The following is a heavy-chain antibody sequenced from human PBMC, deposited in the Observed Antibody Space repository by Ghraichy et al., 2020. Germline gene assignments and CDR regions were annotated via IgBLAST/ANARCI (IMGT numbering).Heavy chain of an antibody. J-gene: IGHJ4*02. D-gene: IGHD3-3*01. Sequence: ASVKVSCKASGYTFTSYGISWVRQAPGQGLEWMGWIGAYNGNTNYAQKYQGRVTMTTDTSTSTAYMELRSLRSDDTAVYYCARQESDFWSGYSTLHYFDYWGQGTLVTVSS. CDR3: ARQESDFWSGYSTLHYFDY. CDR1: GYTFTSYG. CDR2: IGAYNGNT. V-gene: IGHV1-18*01.